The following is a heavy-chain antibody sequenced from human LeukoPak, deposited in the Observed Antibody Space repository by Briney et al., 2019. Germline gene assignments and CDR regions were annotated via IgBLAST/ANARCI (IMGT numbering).Heavy chain of an antibody. CDR3: AKAYDDYGFDY. J-gene: IGHJ4*02. CDR2: ISGSGGST. D-gene: IGHD4-17*01. Sequence: GASLRLSCAASGFTFSSYAMSWVRQAPGKGLEWVSAISGSGGSTYYADSVKGRFTISRDNSKNTLYLQMNSLRAEDTALYYCAKAYDDYGFDYWGQGTLVTVSS. CDR1: GFTFSSYA. V-gene: IGHV3-23*01.